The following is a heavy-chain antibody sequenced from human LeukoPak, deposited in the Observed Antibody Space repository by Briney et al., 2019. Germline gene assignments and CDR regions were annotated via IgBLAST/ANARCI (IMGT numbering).Heavy chain of an antibody. V-gene: IGHV3-74*01. Sequence: GGSLRLXCAASGFTFSNHWMHWVRQVPGKGLVWVSRINSDGSSTDYADSVKGRFTISRDNAKNTLYLQMNSLRGEDTAVYYCARDDRYTQDAFDIWGQGTMVTVSS. CDR2: INSDGSST. D-gene: IGHD3-16*02. CDR3: ARDDRYTQDAFDI. CDR1: GFTFSNHW. J-gene: IGHJ3*02.